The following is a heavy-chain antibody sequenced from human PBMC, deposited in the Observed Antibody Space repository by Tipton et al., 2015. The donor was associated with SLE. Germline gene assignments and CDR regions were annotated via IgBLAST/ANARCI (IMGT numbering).Heavy chain of an antibody. V-gene: IGHV3-48*03. CDR3: ARDRPPWERSSGGYFDY. CDR1: GFTFSSYE. CDR2: ISSSGSTI. D-gene: IGHD1-26*01. Sequence: SLRLSCAASGFTFSSYEMNWVRQAPGKGLEWVSYISSSGSTIYYADSVKGRFTISRDNAKNSLYLQMNTLRAEDTAVYYCARDRPPWERSSGGYFDYWGQGTLVTVSS. J-gene: IGHJ4*02.